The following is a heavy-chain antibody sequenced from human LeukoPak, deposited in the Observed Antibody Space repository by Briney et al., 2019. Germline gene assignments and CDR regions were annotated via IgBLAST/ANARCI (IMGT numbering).Heavy chain of an antibody. V-gene: IGHV3-23*01. D-gene: IGHD6-25*01. CDR3: ARDRYGSDSH. Sequence: NPGGSLRLSCAASGFTFSSYAMSWVRQAPGKGLQWVSTISNDGGHTYYTDSVKGRFAISRDKSDNTLYLQMNNLRAEDTAVYYCARDRYGSDSHWGQGTLVTVSS. CDR2: ISNDGGHT. J-gene: IGHJ4*02. CDR1: GFTFSSYA.